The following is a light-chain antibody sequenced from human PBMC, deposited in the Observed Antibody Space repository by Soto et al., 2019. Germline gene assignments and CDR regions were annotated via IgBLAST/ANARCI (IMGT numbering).Light chain of an antibody. J-gene: IGKJ1*01. CDR2: KAS. Sequence: DIPMTQSPSTLSASVGDRVTITCRASQSISDWLAWYQQKPGKAPKLLIYKASSLDSGVPSRFSGSGSGTEVTLTVSSLQPDDFATYYCQQYKSYSWTFGQGTKVEIK. V-gene: IGKV1-5*03. CDR3: QQYKSYSWT. CDR1: QSISDW.